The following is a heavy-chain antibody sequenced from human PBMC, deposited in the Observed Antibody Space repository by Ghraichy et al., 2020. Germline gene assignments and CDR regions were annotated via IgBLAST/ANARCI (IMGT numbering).Heavy chain of an antibody. J-gene: IGHJ6*02. V-gene: IGHV3-48*02. D-gene: IGHD4-23*01. Sequence: GGSLRLSCVGSGFTLSDHSMNWVRQSPGKGLEWVSYITSSSRTKSYADPVRGRFTISRDNAQNSLYLQMNSLRDEDTAIYYCARGSRVVRFFYYDGMDVWGQGATVTVSS. CDR2: ITSSSRTK. CDR3: ARGSRVVRFFYYDGMDV. CDR1: GFTLSDHS.